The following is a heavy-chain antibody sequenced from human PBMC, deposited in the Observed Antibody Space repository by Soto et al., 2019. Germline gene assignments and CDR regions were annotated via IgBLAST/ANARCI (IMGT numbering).Heavy chain of an antibody. CDR2: IYYSGST. J-gene: IGHJ4*02. CDR1: GGSTSRGGSY. CDR3: ARWVIEYDSSGYYPYYFDY. V-gene: IGHV4-31*11. D-gene: IGHD3-22*01. Sequence: SETLSLTSAVSGGSTSRGGSYWIWLGHHPGTGLGRIGYIYYSGSTYYNRSLKSRVTISVETSKNQFSLKLSSVTAVVTAWYYCARWVIEYDSSGYYPYYFDYWGQGTLVTVSS.